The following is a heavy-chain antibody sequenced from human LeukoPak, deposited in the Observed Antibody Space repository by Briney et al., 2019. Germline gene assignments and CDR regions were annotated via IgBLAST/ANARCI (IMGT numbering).Heavy chain of an antibody. CDR2: IYHSGST. J-gene: IGHJ4*02. CDR3: ARAGRGHPGGY. V-gene: IGHV4-38-2*02. CDR1: GYSISSGYY. Sequence: SETLSLTCTVSGYSISSGYYWGWIRQPPGKGLEWIGSIYHSGSTYYNPSLKSRVTISVDTSKNQFSLKLSSVTAADTAVYYCARAGRGHPGGYWGQGTLVTVSS. D-gene: IGHD1-14*01.